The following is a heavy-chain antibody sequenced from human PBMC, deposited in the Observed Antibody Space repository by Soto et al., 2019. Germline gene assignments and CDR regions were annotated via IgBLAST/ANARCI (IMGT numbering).Heavy chain of an antibody. V-gene: IGHV4-31*11. CDR3: ARRYSSAFDI. Sequence: PSETLSLTCAVSGGSISSGGYSWSWIRQHPGKGLEWIGYIYYSGSTYYNPSLKSRVTISVDTSKNQFSLKLSSVTAADTAVYYCARRYSSAFDIWGQGTMVTVSS. J-gene: IGHJ3*02. CDR1: GGSISSGGYS. CDR2: IYYSGST. D-gene: IGHD6-13*01.